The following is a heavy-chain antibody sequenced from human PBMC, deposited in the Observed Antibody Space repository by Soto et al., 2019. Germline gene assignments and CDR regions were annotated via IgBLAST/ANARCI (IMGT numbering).Heavy chain of an antibody. Sequence: GGSLRLSCAASGFTFSSYAMSWVRQAPGKGLEWVSVISGSGGSTYYADSVKGRFTISRDNSKNTLYLQMNSLRAEDTAVYYCASDYIWGSYRFGYWGQGTLVTVSS. D-gene: IGHD3-16*02. V-gene: IGHV3-23*01. CDR3: ASDYIWGSYRFGY. CDR1: GFTFSSYA. J-gene: IGHJ4*02. CDR2: ISGSGGST.